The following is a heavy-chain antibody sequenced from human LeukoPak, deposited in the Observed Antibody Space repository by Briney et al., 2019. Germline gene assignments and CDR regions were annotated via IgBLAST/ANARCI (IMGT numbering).Heavy chain of an antibody. CDR3: ARGIAVAAQYNWFDP. Sequence: ASVKVSCKASGYTFTGYFMHWVRQAPGQGLEWMGIINPSGGSTSYAQKFQGRVTMTRDTSTSTVYMELSSLRSEDTAVYYCARGIAVAAQYNWFDPWGQGTLVTVSS. V-gene: IGHV1-46*01. CDR1: GYTFTGYF. CDR2: INPSGGST. D-gene: IGHD6-19*01. J-gene: IGHJ5*02.